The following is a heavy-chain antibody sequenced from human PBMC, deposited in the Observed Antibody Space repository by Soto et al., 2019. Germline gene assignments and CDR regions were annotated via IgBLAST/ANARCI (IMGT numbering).Heavy chain of an antibody. CDR2: IYYSGST. CDR3: ARVGAAGYYYDSSAYS. D-gene: IGHD3-22*01. J-gene: IGHJ4*02. V-gene: IGHV4-30-4*07. CDR1: GGSISSGGYS. Sequence: SETLSLTCAVSGGSISSGGYSWSWIRQPPGKGLEWIGYIYYSGSTSYSPSLRSRVTISVDTSKNQFSLRLTSVTAADTAVYYCARVGAAGYYYDSSAYSWGQGTLVTVSS.